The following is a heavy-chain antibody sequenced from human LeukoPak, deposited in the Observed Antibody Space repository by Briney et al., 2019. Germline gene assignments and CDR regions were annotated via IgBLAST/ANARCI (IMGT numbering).Heavy chain of an antibody. CDR3: AKVIAGTVAFDI. CDR2: INPNGGGT. J-gene: IGHJ3*02. D-gene: IGHD6-13*01. CDR1: GYTFTGYY. Sequence: ASVKVSCKASGYTFTGYYIHWVRQAPGQGLEWMGWINPNGGGTNYIQKFQGRVTVSRDTSISTAYMELSRVRSDDTAIYYCAKVIAGTVAFDIWGQGTMVTVSS. V-gene: IGHV1-2*02.